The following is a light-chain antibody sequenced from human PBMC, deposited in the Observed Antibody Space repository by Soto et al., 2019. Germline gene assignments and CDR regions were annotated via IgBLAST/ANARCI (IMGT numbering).Light chain of an antibody. CDR2: LNSDGSH. CDR1: SGHRSYA. CDR3: QTWGTGIVV. J-gene: IGLJ2*01. Sequence: QPVLTQSPSASASLGASGKLTCTLSSGHRSYAIAWHQQQPEKGPRYLMKLNSDGSHSKGDGIPDRFSGSSSGAERYLTISSLQSEDEADYYCQTWGTGIVVFGGGTKLTVL. V-gene: IGLV4-69*01.